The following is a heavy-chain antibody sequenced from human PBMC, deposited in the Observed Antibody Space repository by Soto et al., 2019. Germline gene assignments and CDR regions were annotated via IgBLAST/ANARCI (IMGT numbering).Heavy chain of an antibody. CDR2: IYYSGST. D-gene: IGHD6-13*01. V-gene: IGHV4-61*01. Sequence: KPSETLSLTCTVSGGSVSSGSYYWSWIRQPPGKGLEWIGYIYYSGSTNYNPSLKSRVTISVDTSKNQFSLKLSSVTAADTAVYYCARLRGFIAAAGLWGGWHKTYYYGMDVWGQGTTVTVSS. CDR3: ARLRGFIAAAGLWGGWHKTYYYGMDV. J-gene: IGHJ6*02. CDR1: GGSVSSGSYY.